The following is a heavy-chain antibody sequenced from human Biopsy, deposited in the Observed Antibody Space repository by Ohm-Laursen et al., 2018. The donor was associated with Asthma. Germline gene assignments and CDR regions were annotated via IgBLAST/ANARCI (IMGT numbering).Heavy chain of an antibody. V-gene: IGHV4-30-4*02. J-gene: IGHJ5*02. CDR3: ARDRAMISET. Sequence: PSDTLSLTCSVSGGSISSGDYYWSWIRQPPGKGPEWIGYIYYSGSTYYNPSLKSRVTISVDTSKNQFSLRLTSVTAADTAVYYCARDRAMISETWGQGTLVTVSS. CDR2: IYYSGST. D-gene: IGHD3-22*01. CDR1: GGSISSGDYY.